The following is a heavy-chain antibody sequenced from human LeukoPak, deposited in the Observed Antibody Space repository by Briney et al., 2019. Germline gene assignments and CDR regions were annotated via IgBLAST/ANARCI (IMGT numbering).Heavy chain of an antibody. J-gene: IGHJ3*02. V-gene: IGHV1-2*06. CDR1: GYTFTGYY. Sequence: ASVKVSCKASGYTFTGYYMHWVRQAPGQGLEWMGRINPNSGGTNYAQKFQGRVTMTRDTSISTAYMELSRLRSDDTAVYYCARVRPVMAILENAFDIWGQGTMVTVSS. CDR2: INPNSGGT. CDR3: ARVRPVMAILENAFDI. D-gene: IGHD1-1*01.